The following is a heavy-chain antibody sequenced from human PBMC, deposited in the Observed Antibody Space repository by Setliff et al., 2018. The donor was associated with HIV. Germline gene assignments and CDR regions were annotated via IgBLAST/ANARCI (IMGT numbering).Heavy chain of an antibody. V-gene: IGHV4-59*08. J-gene: IGHJ6*03. CDR3: ARGPRPVDVDYYYMDV. Sequence: PSETLSLTCTVSGGSISTYYWSWIRQPPGKGLEWIGSIYFTGSSDNNPSLKSRVTLSVDTSKHQFSLKLTSVTAADTAVYYCARGPRPVDVDYYYMDVWGKGTTVT. CDR1: GGSISTYY. CDR2: IYFTGSS.